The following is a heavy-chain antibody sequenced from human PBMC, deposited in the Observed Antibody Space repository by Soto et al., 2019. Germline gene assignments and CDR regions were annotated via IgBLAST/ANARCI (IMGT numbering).Heavy chain of an antibody. D-gene: IGHD1-7*01. CDR3: ARDCNYVPYNWFDP. CDR1: GGTFSSYA. Sequence: GASVKVSCKASGGTFSSYAISWVRQAPGQGLEWMGGIIPIFGTANYAQKFQGRVTITADKSTSTAYMELSSLRSEDTAVYYCARDCNYVPYNWFDPWGQGTLVTVS. CDR2: IIPIFGTA. V-gene: IGHV1-69*06. J-gene: IGHJ5*02.